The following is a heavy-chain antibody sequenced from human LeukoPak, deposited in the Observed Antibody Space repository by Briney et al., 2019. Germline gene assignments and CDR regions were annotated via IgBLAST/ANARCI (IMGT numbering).Heavy chain of an antibody. J-gene: IGHJ6*03. V-gene: IGHV4-30-2*01. CDR3: ARVQSSPPYYYYYMDV. CDR2: IYHSGST. CDR1: GGSISSGGYS. D-gene: IGHD6-19*01. Sequence: PSQTLSLTCAVSGGSISSGGYSWSWIRQPPGKGLEWIGYIYHSGSTYYNPSLKSRVTISVDRSKNQFSLKLSSVTAADTAVYYCARVQSSPPYYYYYMDVWGRGTTVTVSS.